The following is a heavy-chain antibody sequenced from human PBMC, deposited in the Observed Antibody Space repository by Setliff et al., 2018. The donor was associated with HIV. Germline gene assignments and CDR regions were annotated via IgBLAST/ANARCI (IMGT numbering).Heavy chain of an antibody. Sequence: ASVKVSCKASGGTFSSYAINWVRQAPGQGLEWMGGIIPIFGSANYAQKFQGRVTITADESTSTAYMEVSSLRSEDTAVYYCARARKTYDSSAYFFTWGQGTLVTVSS. D-gene: IGHD3-22*01. CDR1: GGTFSSYA. CDR2: IIPIFGSA. V-gene: IGHV1-69*13. J-gene: IGHJ4*02. CDR3: ARARKTYDSSAYFFT.